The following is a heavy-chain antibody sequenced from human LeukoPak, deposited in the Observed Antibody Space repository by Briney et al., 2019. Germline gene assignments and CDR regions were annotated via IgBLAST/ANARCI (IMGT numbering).Heavy chain of an antibody. CDR1: GGSIRNYY. Sequence: SETLSLTCTVSGGSIRNYYWGWIRQPPGKGLEWIGYIYYSGSTTHNPSLRNRVTMSVDTPMNQFSLKLSSVTSADTAVYYCARDKQPGDNWGQGILVTVSS. V-gene: IGHV4-59*01. J-gene: IGHJ4*02. CDR3: ARDKQPGDN. CDR2: IYYSGST. D-gene: IGHD6-13*01.